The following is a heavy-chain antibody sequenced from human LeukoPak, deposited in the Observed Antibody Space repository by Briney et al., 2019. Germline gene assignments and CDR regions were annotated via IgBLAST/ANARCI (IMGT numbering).Heavy chain of an antibody. D-gene: IGHD1-26*01. V-gene: IGHV3-30*02. J-gene: IGHJ6*03. CDR2: IRYDGSNK. CDR3: ARDPYSGSYGNYYYYFMDV. CDR1: GFTFSGYG. Sequence: PGGSLRLSCAASGFTFSGYGMHWVRQAPGKGLEWVAFIRYDGSNKYYADSVKGRFTISRDNAKNSLYLQMNSLRAEDTAVYYCARDPYSGSYGNYYYYFMDVWGKGTTVTISS.